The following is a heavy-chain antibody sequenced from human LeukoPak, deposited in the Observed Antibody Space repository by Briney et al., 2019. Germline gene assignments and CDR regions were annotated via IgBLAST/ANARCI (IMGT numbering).Heavy chain of an antibody. J-gene: IGHJ4*02. V-gene: IGHV1-2*02. CDR2: INPNSGGT. Sequence: ASVKVSCKASGYTFTGYYMHWVRQAPGHGLEWMGWINPNSGGTNYAQRFQGRVTMTRDTSISTAYMELSGLRSDDTAVYYCARGGDSSSWSVYWGQGTLVTVSS. D-gene: IGHD6-13*01. CDR1: GYTFTGYY. CDR3: ARGGDSSSWSVY.